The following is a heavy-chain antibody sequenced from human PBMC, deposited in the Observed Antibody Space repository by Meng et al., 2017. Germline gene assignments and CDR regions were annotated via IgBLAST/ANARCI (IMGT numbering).Heavy chain of an antibody. V-gene: IGHV3-64*02. D-gene: IGHD3-22*01. J-gene: IGHJ6*02. CDR2: ISSNGGST. Sequence: GGSLRLSCAASGFTFSSYAMHWVRQAPGKGLEYVSAISSNGGSTYYADSVKGRFTISRDNSKNTLYLQMNSLRAEDTAVYYCARDAYYYDSSGYRAMEDYYYGMDVWGQGTTVTVSS. CDR1: GFTFSSYA. CDR3: ARDAYYYDSSGYRAMEDYYYGMDV.